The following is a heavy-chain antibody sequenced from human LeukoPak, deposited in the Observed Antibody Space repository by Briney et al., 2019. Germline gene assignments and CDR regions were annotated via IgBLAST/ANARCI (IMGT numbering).Heavy chain of an antibody. CDR1: GYTLTEFS. D-gene: IGHD3-16*02. CDR3: ATSHSYDYVGGSDRIFDY. V-gene: IGHV1-24*01. CDR2: FDPEDGET. Sequence: GASVKVSCKVSGYTLTEFSMHWVRQAPGKGLEWMGGFDPEDGETIYAQKFQGRVTMTEDTSTDTAYMELSSLRSEDTAVYYCATSHSYDYVGGSDRIFDYWGQGTLVTVSS. J-gene: IGHJ4*02.